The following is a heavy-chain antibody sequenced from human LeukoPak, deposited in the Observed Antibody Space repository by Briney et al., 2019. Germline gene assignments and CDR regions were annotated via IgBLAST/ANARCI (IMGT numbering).Heavy chain of an antibody. Sequence: ASVKVSCKASGYTFTGCYMHWVRQAPGQGLEWMGWINPNSGGTSYAQKFQGRVTMTRDTSISTAYMELRSLRSDDTAVYYCARDRDYTPHDWGQGTLVTVSS. CDR3: ARDRDYTPHD. D-gene: IGHD4-11*01. V-gene: IGHV1-2*02. CDR1: GYTFTGCY. J-gene: IGHJ4*02. CDR2: INPNSGGT.